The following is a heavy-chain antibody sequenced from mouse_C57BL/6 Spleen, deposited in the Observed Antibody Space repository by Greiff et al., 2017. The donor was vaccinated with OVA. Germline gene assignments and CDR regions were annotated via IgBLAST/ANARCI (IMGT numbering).Heavy chain of an antibody. CDR1: GYTFTDYN. D-gene: IGHD1-1*01. V-gene: IGHV1-18*01. CDR2: INPNNGGT. CDR3: ARGAYGSSFYYAMDY. J-gene: IGHJ4*01. Sequence: EVQLQQSGPELVKPGASVKIPCKASGYTFTDYNMDWVKQSHGKSLEWIGDINPNNGGTIYNQKFKGKATLTVDKSSSTAYMELRSLTSEDTAVYYCARGAYGSSFYYAMDYWGQGTSVTVSS.